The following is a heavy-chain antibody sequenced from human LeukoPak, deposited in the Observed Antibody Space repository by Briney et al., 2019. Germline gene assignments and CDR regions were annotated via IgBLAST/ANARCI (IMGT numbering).Heavy chain of an antibody. J-gene: IGHJ4*02. CDR2: IYYSGST. CDR1: GGSISSYY. CDR3: ARGSRELYYFDH. V-gene: IGHV4-59*01. Sequence: SETLSLTCTVSGGSISSYYWSWIRQPPGKGLEWIGYIYYSGSTKYNPSLKSRVTISVDASKTQFSLKLNSVTAADTAVYYCARGSRELYYFDHWGRGTLVTVSS. D-gene: IGHD1-7*01.